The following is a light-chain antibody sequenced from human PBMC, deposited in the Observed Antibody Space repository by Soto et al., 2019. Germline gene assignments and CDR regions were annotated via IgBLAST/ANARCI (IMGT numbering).Light chain of an antibody. Sequence: QLVLTQSPSASASLGASVKLTCTLSSGLSSYSIAWHQQRPEKGPRYLMKLNSDGSHSKGDGIPDRFSGSSSGAERYLTISSLQSEDEADYYCQTWGTGIQGVFGGGTKLTV. CDR2: LNSDGSH. CDR1: SGLSSYS. J-gene: IGLJ3*02. V-gene: IGLV4-69*01. CDR3: QTWGTGIQGV.